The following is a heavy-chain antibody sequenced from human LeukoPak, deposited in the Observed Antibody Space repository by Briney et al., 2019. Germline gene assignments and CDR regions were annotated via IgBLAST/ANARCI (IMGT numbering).Heavy chain of an antibody. J-gene: IGHJ4*02. Sequence: GGSLRLSCAASGFTFNNYGMHWVRQAPGKGLEWVAFIRSDGGIKYYADSVKGRFTISRDNSKNTLYLKVNSLRAEDTAVYFCAKDVPAAYFDYWGQGTLVTVSS. CDR1: GFTFNNYG. CDR3: AKDVPAAYFDY. D-gene: IGHD2-2*01. V-gene: IGHV3-30*02. CDR2: IRSDGGIK.